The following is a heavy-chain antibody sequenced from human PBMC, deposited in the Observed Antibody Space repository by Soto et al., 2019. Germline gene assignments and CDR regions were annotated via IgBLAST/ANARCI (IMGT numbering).Heavy chain of an antibody. V-gene: IGHV3-23*04. D-gene: IGHD2-2*01. CDR1: GFTFSSYA. Sequence: VQLVESGGGVVQPGRSLRLSCAASGFTFSSYAMSWVRQAPGKGLEWVSAISGSGGSTYYADSVKGRFTISRDNSKNTLYLQMNSLRAEDTAVYYCAKDDRYCSSTSCYVDYWGQGTLVTVSS. CDR2: ISGSGGST. J-gene: IGHJ4*02. CDR3: AKDDRYCSSTSCYVDY.